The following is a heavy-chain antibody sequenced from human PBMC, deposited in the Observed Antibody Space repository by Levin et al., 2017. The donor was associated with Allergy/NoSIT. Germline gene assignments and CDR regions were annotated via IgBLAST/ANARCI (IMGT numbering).Heavy chain of an antibody. D-gene: IGHD4-17*01. CDR2: ISNDGSNK. Sequence: GESLKISCAASGFTFRSYGMHWVRQAPGKGLEWVAVISNDGSNKHHADSVKGRFTISRDNSKNTLYLQLNSLRAEDTALYYCAKDEGLREWYFDLWGRGTLVTVSS. V-gene: IGHV3-30*18. J-gene: IGHJ2*01. CDR3: AKDEGLREWYFDL. CDR1: GFTFRSYG.